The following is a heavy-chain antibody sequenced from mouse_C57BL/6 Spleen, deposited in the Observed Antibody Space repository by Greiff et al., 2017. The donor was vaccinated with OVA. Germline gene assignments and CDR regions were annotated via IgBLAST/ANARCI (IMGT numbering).Heavy chain of an antibody. J-gene: IGHJ3*01. CDR3: ARVAWFAY. Sequence: QVQLQQPGAELVKPGASVKLSCKASGYTFTSYWMQWVKQRPGQGLEWIGEIDPSDSYTNYNQKFKGKATLTVDKSSSTAYMQLSSLTSEDSAVYYCARVAWFAYWGQGTLVTVSA. V-gene: IGHV1-50*01. CDR1: GYTFTSYW. CDR2: IDPSDSYT.